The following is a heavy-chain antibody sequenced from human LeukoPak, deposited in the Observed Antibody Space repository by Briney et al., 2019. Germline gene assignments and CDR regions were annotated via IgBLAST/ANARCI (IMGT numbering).Heavy chain of an antibody. CDR3: ARLLAARIDY. D-gene: IGHD2-15*01. CDR1: GGSFSGYY. J-gene: IGHJ4*02. CDR2: INHSGST. Sequence: SETLSLTCAVYGGSFSGYYWSWVRQPPGKGLEWIGEINHSGSTNYNPSLKSRVTISVDTSKNHCSLKLSSVTAADTAVYYCARLLAARIDYWGQGTLVTVSS. V-gene: IGHV4-34*01.